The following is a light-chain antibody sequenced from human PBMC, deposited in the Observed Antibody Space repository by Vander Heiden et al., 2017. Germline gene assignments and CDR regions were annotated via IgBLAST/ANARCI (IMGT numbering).Light chain of an antibody. CDR3: QQDNSYLIT. J-gene: IGKJ5*01. CDR1: QSISSW. V-gene: IGKV1-5*01. Sequence: DIQMTQSPSTLSASVGDRVTITCRASQSISSWLAWYQQKPGKAPKLLIYDASSLESGVPSRFSGSGSGTEFTLSISILQPDDFATYYCQQDNSYLITFGQGTRMEIK. CDR2: DAS.